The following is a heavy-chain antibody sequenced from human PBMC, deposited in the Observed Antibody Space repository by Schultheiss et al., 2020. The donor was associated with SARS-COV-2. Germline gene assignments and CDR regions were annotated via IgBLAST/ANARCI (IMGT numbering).Heavy chain of an antibody. V-gene: IGHV3-7*01. Sequence: GGSLRLSCAASGFTFSSYWMSWVRQAPGKGLEWVANIKQDGSEKYYVDSVKGRFTISRDNAKNSLYLQMNSLRAEDTAVYYCAREGELRYLYYMDVWGKGTTVTVSS. CDR3: AREGELRYLYYMDV. CDR2: IKQDGSEK. CDR1: GFTFSSYW. D-gene: IGHD3-9*01. J-gene: IGHJ6*03.